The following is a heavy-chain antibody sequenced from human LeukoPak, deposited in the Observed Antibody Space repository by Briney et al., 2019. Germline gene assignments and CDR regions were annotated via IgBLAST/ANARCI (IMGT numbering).Heavy chain of an antibody. Sequence: GVSLRLSCAASEFTFSSYSMNWVRQAPGKGLEWVSYITNSGNSKSYADSVKGRFTISRDNTKNSLYLQMNGLRAEDTAVYYCASSGSYRFDYWGQGTLVTVSS. D-gene: IGHD1-26*01. J-gene: IGHJ4*02. CDR2: ITNSGNSK. CDR1: EFTFSSYS. V-gene: IGHV3-48*01. CDR3: ASSGSYRFDY.